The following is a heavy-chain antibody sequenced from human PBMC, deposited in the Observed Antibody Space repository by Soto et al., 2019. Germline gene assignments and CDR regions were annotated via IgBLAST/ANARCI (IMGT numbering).Heavy chain of an antibody. CDR2: INVYNGYT. J-gene: IGHJ4*02. CDR1: GYACTTYG. Sequence: QVQLVQYGAEVKKPGASVKVSCKASGYACTTYGISWVRQAHGQGLEWMGWINVYNGYTNYAQKFQDRVTMTADTSTATAYVELESLRFDDTAVYYCARVKDAYNLDYWGQGALVTVSS. V-gene: IGHV1-18*01. D-gene: IGHD1-1*01. CDR3: ARVKDAYNLDY.